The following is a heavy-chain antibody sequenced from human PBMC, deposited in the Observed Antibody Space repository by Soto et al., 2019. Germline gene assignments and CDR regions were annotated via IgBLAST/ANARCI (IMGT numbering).Heavy chain of an antibody. J-gene: IGHJ4*02. Sequence: SETLSLTCAVSGVSISSGNWWTWVRQTPQRGLEYIGEIFHDGTANYYPSFERRVAISVDTSKNQFSLKLTSVTAADTAIYFCARPVSDTRLSYVYFDFWGPGAM. V-gene: IGHV4-4*02. D-gene: IGHD3-16*01. CDR2: IFHDGTA. CDR3: ARPVSDTRLSYVYFDF. CDR1: GVSISSGNW.